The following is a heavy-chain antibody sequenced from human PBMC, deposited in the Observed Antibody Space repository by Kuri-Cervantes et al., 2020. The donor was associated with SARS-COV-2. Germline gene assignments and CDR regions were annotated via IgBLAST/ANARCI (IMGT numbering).Heavy chain of an antibody. CDR2: INHSGST. CDR3: ARGRVFVVAAAGSVDY. J-gene: IGHJ4*02. V-gene: IGHV4-39*07. CDR1: GGSISSSSYY. Sequence: ESLKISCTVSGGSISSSSYYWGWIRQPPGKGLEWIGEINHSGSTNYNPSLKSRVTISVDTSKNQFSLKLSSVTAADTAVYYCARGRVFVVAAAGSVDYWGQGTLVTVSS. D-gene: IGHD6-13*01.